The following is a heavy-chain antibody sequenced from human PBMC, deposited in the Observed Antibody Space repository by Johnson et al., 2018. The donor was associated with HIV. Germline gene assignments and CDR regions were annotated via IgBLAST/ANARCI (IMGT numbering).Heavy chain of an antibody. CDR1: GFTFSSYA. Sequence: QVQLVESGGGVVQPGRSLRLSCAASGFTFSSYAMHWVRQAPGKGLEWVAIMSYDGSNKYYADSVKGRFTISRDNSKNTLYLKINSLTPEDTGVYYCAKGRRAPRAFDIWGQGTMVTVSS. V-gene: IGHV3-30-3*01. J-gene: IGHJ3*02. CDR3: AKGRRAPRAFDI. CDR2: MSYDGSNK.